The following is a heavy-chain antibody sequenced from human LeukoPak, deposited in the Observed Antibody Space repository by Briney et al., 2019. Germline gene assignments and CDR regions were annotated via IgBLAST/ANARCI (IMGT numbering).Heavy chain of an antibody. V-gene: IGHV4-34*01. Sequence: SETLSLTCAVYGESFSGYYWSWIRQPPGKGLEWIGEINRTGNTNYNPSLKSRVTISVDTSKKQFSLRLSSVTAADTAVYYCWANYYYHLDVWGKGTTVTVSS. D-gene: IGHD5-12*01. CDR3: WANYYYHLDV. CDR2: INRTGNT. J-gene: IGHJ6*03. CDR1: GESFSGYY.